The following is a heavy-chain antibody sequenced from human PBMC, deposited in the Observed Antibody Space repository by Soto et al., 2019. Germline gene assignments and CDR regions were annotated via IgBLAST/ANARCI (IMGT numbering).Heavy chain of an antibody. CDR3: AKNQGVELVPLATVDWFDP. V-gene: IGHV3-74*01. CDR1: GFTFSTYW. D-gene: IGHD1-26*01. J-gene: IGHJ5*02. CDR2: INSDASHT. Sequence: PGGSLRLSCAASGFTFSTYWMHWIRQVPGKGLEWVSRINSDASHTYYADSVKGRFTISRDNSKSTVYLELNNLSAEDTAVYHCAKNQGVELVPLATVDWFDPWGQGSVVTVSS.